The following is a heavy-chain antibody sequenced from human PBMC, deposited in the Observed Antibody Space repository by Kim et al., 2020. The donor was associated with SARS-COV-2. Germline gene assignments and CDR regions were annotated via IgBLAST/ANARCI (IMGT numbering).Heavy chain of an antibody. CDR3: TTDQEEPVLLWFGELDY. CDR2: IKSKTDGGTT. Sequence: GGSLRLSCAASGFTFSNAWMSWVRQAPGKGLEWVGRIKSKTDGGTTDYAAPVKGRFTISRDDSKNTLYLQMNSLKTEDTAVYYCTTDQEEPVLLWFGELDYWGQGTLVTVSS. CDR1: GFTFSNAW. V-gene: IGHV3-15*01. J-gene: IGHJ4*02. D-gene: IGHD3-10*01.